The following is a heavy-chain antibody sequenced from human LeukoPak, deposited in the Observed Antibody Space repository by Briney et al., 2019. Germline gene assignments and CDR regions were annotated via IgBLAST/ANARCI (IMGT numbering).Heavy chain of an antibody. D-gene: IGHD4-17*01. V-gene: IGHV1-46*01. CDR2: INPSGGST. Sequence: ASVKVSCKASGYTFTSYYMHWVRQAPGQGLEWMGIINPSGGSTSYAQKFQGRVTMTTDTSTSTAYMELRSLRSDDTAVYYCARDFGLQGTTGWYYWGQGTLVTVSS. CDR1: GYTFTSYY. CDR3: ARDFGLQGTTGWYY. J-gene: IGHJ4*02.